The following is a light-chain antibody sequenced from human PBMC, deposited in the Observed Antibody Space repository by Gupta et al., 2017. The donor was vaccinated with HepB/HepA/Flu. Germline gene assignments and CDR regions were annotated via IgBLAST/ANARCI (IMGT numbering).Light chain of an antibody. CDR1: QGLLYTNGYHY. CDR3: RQTLEIPLT. V-gene: IGKV2-28*01. Sequence: IVLPQSPPPLPVTPGEPASISCRSSQGLLYTNGYHYLEWYRQRPGHSPQLLIYLASHRASGVPDRFSGSASGTDFTLEISKVEAEDVGIYYCRQTLEIPLTFGGGTKVEIK. CDR2: LAS. J-gene: IGKJ4*01.